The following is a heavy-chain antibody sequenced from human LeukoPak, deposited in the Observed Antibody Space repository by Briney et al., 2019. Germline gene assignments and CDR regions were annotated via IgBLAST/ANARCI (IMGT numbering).Heavy chain of an antibody. J-gene: IGHJ5*02. D-gene: IGHD2-2*01. Sequence: PSETLSLTCTVSGGSISSYYWSWIRQPPGKGLEWIGYIYYSGSTNYNPSLKSRVTISVDTSKNQFSLKLSSVTAADTAVYHCARRTASYCSSTSCLNWFDPWGQGTLVTVSS. CDR1: GGSISSYY. CDR2: IYYSGST. CDR3: ARRTASYCSSTSCLNWFDP. V-gene: IGHV4-59*01.